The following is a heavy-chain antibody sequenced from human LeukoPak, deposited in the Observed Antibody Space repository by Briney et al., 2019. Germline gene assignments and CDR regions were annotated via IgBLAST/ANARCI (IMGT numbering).Heavy chain of an antibody. CDR2: ISSSSSYI. CDR3: ASMLLAVAGTEEHY. D-gene: IGHD6-19*01. J-gene: IGHJ4*02. CDR1: GFTFSSYS. V-gene: IGHV3-21*01. Sequence: GGSLRLSCAASGFTFSSYSMNWVRQAPGKGLEWVSSISSSSSYIYYADSVKGRFTISRDNAKNSLYLQMNSLRAEDTAVYYCASMLLAVAGTEEHYWGQGTLVTVSS.